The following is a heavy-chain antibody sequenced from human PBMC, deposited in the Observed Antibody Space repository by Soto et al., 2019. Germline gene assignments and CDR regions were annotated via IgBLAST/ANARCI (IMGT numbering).Heavy chain of an antibody. D-gene: IGHD2-15*01. V-gene: IGHV1-2*02. CDR3: ARGGGTTHWFDP. CDR1: GYTFTGSY. Sequence: ASVKVSCKASGYTFTGSYMHWVRQAPGQGLEWMGWINPNTGDTNYAQKFQGRVTMTRDTSISTAYMDLSRLRSDDTAVYYCARGGGTTHWFDPWGQGTLVTAPQ. J-gene: IGHJ5*02. CDR2: INPNTGDT.